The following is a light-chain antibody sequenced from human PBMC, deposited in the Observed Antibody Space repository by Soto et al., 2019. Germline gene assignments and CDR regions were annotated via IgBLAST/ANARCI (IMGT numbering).Light chain of an antibody. J-gene: IGKJ1*01. CDR2: KAS. CDR1: QGISNW. CDR3: QHYTSYSEA. Sequence: DMQLTQSTSTLSASIGDRVTIACRASQGISNWLAWYQQKPGKAPKLLIYKASTLKSGVPSRFSGSGSGTEFTLTISSLQPDDFATYYCQHYTSYSEAFGQGTKVDIK. V-gene: IGKV1-5*03.